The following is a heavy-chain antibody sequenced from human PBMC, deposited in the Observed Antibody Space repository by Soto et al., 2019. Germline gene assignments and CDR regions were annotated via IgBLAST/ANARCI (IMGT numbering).Heavy chain of an antibody. Sequence: SETLSLPCTVSGGSISSSSYYWGWIRQPPGKGLEWIGSIYYSGSTYYNPSLKSRVTISVDTSKNQFSLKLSSATAADTAVYYCATQGHYDFWSGYYTGQNWVAPSGKATLVTVSS. D-gene: IGHD3-3*01. V-gene: IGHV4-39*01. CDR3: ATQGHYDFWSGYYTGQNWVAP. J-gene: IGHJ5*02. CDR2: IYYSGST. CDR1: GGSISSSSYY.